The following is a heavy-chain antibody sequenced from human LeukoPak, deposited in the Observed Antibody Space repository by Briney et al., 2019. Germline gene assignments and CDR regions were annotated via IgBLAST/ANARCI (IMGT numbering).Heavy chain of an antibody. D-gene: IGHD6-13*01. CDR2: ISWNSGSI. CDR3: AKGCIAAAGGNWFDP. J-gene: IGHJ5*02. CDR1: GFTFDDYA. V-gene: IGHV3-9*01. Sequence: GGSLRLSCAASGFTFDDYAMHWVRQAPGKGLEWVSGISWNSGSIGYADSVKGRFTISRDNAKNSLYLQMNSLRAEDTALYYCAKGCIAAAGGNWFDPWGQGTLVTVSS.